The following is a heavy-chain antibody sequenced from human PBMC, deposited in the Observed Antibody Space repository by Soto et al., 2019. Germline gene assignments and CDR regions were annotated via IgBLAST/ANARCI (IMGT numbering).Heavy chain of an antibody. CDR1: GSTFSSYA. V-gene: IGHV1-69*13. CDR3: ARVIVVGLNYYYGMDV. CDR2: IIPIFGTA. D-gene: IGHD2-2*01. Sequence: GASVKVSCKASGSTFSSYAISWVRQAPGQGLEWMGGIIPIFGTANYAQKFQGRVTITADESTSTAYMELSSLRSEDTAVYYCARVIVVGLNYYYGMDVWGQGTTVTVSS. J-gene: IGHJ6*02.